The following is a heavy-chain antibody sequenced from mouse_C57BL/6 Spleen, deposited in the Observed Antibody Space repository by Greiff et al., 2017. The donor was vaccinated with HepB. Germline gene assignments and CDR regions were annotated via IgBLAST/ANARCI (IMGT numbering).Heavy chain of an antibody. D-gene: IGHD2-3*01. V-gene: IGHV5-4*01. CDR3: ARGYEGDYYAMDY. CDR2: ISDGGSYT. CDR1: GFTFSSYA. J-gene: IGHJ4*01. Sequence: EVQRVESGGGLVKPGGSLKLSCAASGFTFSSYAMSWVRQTPEKRLEWVATISDGGSYTYYPDNVKGRFTISRDNAKNNLYLQMSHLKSEDTAMYYCARGYEGDYYAMDYWGQGTSVTVSS.